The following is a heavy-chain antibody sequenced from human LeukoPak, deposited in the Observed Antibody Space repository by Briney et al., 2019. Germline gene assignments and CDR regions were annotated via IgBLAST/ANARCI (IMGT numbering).Heavy chain of an antibody. Sequence: PSETLSLTCTVSGGSINNGGYYWSWIRQHPGKGLEWIGYIYYSGSSYYNPSLRSRVTISVGTSKNHFSLKLSSVTAADTAVYYCARNRDGYNSFDYWGQGTLVTVSS. V-gene: IGHV4-31*03. CDR3: ARNRDGYNSFDY. D-gene: IGHD5-24*01. CDR1: GGSINNGGYY. J-gene: IGHJ4*02. CDR2: IYYSGSS.